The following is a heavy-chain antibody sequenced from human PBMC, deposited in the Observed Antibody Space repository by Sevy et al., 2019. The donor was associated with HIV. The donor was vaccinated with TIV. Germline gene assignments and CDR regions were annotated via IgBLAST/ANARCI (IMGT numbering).Heavy chain of an antibody. CDR1: GFTFRNFA. Sequence: GGSLRLSCAASGFTFRNFAMSWVRQAPGEGLEWVSTISGTGANTYYADSVKGRFTISRDNSKNTLDLQLNSLRAEDTAIYFCAKDPIAASGPATFDVWGQGTMVTVSS. CDR2: ISGTGANT. V-gene: IGHV3-23*01. CDR3: AKDPIAASGPATFDV. D-gene: IGHD6-25*01. J-gene: IGHJ3*01.